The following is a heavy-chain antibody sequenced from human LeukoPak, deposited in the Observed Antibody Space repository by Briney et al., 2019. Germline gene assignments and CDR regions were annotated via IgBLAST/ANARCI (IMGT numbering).Heavy chain of an antibody. CDR2: IYYSGSA. Sequence: SETLSLTCTVSGGSISSYYCSWIRQPPGKGLEWIGFIYYSGSANYNPSLRSRVTISVDTSKNQFSLKLTSVTAADTAVYYCARTGVVATSYFFDYWGQGTLVTVSS. D-gene: IGHD5-12*01. V-gene: IGHV4-59*01. CDR3: ARTGVVATSYFFDY. CDR1: GGSISSYY. J-gene: IGHJ4*02.